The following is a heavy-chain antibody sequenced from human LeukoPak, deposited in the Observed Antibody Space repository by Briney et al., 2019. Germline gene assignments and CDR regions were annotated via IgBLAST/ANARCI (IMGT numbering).Heavy chain of an antibody. V-gene: IGHV6-1*01. CDR2: TYYRSKWNH. CDR3: ARNLRPDFDY. CDR1: GDSVSSSSCA. Sequence: SQTLSLTCAISGDSVSSSSCAWSWIRQSPSRGLEWLGRTYYRSKWNHDYAESVKSRITINPDTSKNEFSLQLNSVTPEDTAVYYCARNLRPDFDYWGQGTLVTVSS. J-gene: IGHJ4*02.